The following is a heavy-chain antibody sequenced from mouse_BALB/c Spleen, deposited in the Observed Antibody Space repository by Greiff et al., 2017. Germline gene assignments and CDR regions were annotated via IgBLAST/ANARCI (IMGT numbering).Heavy chain of an antibody. CDR3: ARQGDGSWFAY. Sequence: EVQLVESGGGLVQPGGSLKLSCAASGFTFSSYTMSWVRQTPEKRLEWVAYISNGGGSTYYPDTVKGRFTISRDNAKNTLYLQMSSLKSEDTAMYYCARQGDGSWFAYWGQGTLVTVSA. V-gene: IGHV5-12-2*01. CDR1: GFTFSSYT. CDR2: ISNGGGST. D-gene: IGHD2-3*01. J-gene: IGHJ3*01.